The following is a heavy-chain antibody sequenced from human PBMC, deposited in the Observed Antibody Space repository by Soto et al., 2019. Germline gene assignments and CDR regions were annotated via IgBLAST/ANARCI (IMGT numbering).Heavy chain of an antibody. CDR1: GFTFDDYT. Sequence: PGGSLRLSCAASGFTFDDYTMHWVRQAPGKGLEWVSLISWDGGSTYYADSVKGRFTISRDNSKNSLYLQMNSLRTEDTALYYCARGGRYCSGGSCYSSPPNAFDIWGQGTMVTVSS. J-gene: IGHJ3*02. D-gene: IGHD2-15*01. CDR2: ISWDGGST. V-gene: IGHV3-43*01. CDR3: ARGGRYCSGGSCYSSPPNAFDI.